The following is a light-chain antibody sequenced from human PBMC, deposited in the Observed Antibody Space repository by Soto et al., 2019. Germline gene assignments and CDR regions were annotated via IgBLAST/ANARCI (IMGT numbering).Light chain of an antibody. CDR2: DAS. Sequence: EIVLTQSPATLSLSPGERATLSCRASQSVGSFLAWYQQKSGQAPRLLIYDASNRATGIPARFSGSGSGTDFTLTISSLEPEDFAFYYCQHRSNWLGTFGPGTKVDIK. J-gene: IGKJ3*01. CDR1: QSVGSF. V-gene: IGKV3-11*01. CDR3: QHRSNWLGT.